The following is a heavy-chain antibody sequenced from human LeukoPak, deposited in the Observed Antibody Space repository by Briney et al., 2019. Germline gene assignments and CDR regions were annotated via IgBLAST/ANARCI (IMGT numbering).Heavy chain of an antibody. CDR1: GYTFTNYA. V-gene: IGHV1-3*01. D-gene: IGHD3-10*01. J-gene: IGHJ4*02. Sequence: GASVKVSCKASGYTFTNYAMQWVRQAPGQRLEWMGWINAGNGITKYSQKFQGRVTITRDTSASIAYMKLSSLRSEDTAVYYCARDRGVTMVRGVIDSFDYWGQGTLVTVSS. CDR2: INAGNGIT. CDR3: ARDRGVTMVRGVIDSFDY.